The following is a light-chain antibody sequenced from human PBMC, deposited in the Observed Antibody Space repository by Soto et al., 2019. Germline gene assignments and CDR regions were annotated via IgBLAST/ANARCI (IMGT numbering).Light chain of an antibody. CDR2: NVS. CDR3: MQATEFPYT. Sequence: DIVMDQAPLSSPVTLGQPASISCMSNQSLLHSDGDTYLSWLQQRPVQPPRLLIYNVSSRFSGVPERFSGSGAGTVFTLKISRVEAEDVAIYYCMQATEFPYTFDQGTKLEIK. V-gene: IGKV2-24*01. J-gene: IGKJ2*01. CDR1: QSLLHSDGDTY.